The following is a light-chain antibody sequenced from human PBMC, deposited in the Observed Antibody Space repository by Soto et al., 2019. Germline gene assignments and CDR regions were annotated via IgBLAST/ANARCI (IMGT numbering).Light chain of an antibody. V-gene: IGKV3-11*01. CDR3: QQHINWPLT. CDR2: ADS. Sequence: EIVLTQSPATLSLSPGETATLSCRASQSVSGYIGWYQQKPGQAPRLLIYADSNRATGMPARFSGSGSGADFTLTISSLEPEDFALYYCQQHINWPLTFGGGTKVDIK. J-gene: IGKJ4*01. CDR1: QSVSGY.